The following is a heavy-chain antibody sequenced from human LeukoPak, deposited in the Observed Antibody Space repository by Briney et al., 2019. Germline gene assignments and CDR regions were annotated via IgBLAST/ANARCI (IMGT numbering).Heavy chain of an antibody. CDR2: ISSSGSTI. D-gene: IGHD3-9*01. Sequence: GGSLRLSCAAPGFTFSDYYMSWIRQAPGKGLEWVSYISSSGSTIYYADSVKGRFTISRDNAKNSLYLQMNSLRAEDTAVYYCARSPTYYDILNGYRPKEFDYWGQGTLVTVSS. CDR3: ARSPTYYDILNGYRPKEFDY. J-gene: IGHJ4*02. V-gene: IGHV3-11*01. CDR1: GFTFSDYY.